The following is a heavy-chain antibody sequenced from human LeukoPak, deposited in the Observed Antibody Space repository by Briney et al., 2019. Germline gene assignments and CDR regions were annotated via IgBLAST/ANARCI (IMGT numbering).Heavy chain of an antibody. Sequence: QPGGSLRLSCAASGFTFSDYDMPWVRQATGKGLEWVSGIIAAGDTYYAESVKGRSTISRGNAKNSLYLQMNSLRAGDTAVYYCAREFLSGDAFDLWGQGTMVTVSS. CDR2: IIAAGDT. J-gene: IGHJ3*01. V-gene: IGHV3-13*04. D-gene: IGHD1-26*01. CDR1: GFTFSDYD. CDR3: AREFLSGDAFDL.